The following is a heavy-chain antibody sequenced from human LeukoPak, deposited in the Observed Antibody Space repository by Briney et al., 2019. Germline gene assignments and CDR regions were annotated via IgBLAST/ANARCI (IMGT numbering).Heavy chain of an antibody. D-gene: IGHD4-17*01. CDR1: GFTFSSYA. Sequence: GGSLRLSCAASGFTFSSYAMSWVRQAPGKGLEWVSVISGSGGSTYYADSVKGRFTISRDNSKNTLYLQMNSLRAEDTAVYYCAKPTGGNGDYSEYYFDYWGQGTLVTVSS. J-gene: IGHJ4*02. CDR2: ISGSGGST. V-gene: IGHV3-23*01. CDR3: AKPTGGNGDYSEYYFDY.